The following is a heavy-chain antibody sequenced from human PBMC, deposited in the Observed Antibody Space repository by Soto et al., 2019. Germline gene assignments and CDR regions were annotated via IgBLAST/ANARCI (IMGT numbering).Heavy chain of an antibody. CDR3: AAGAYMDRGAYPPDYYDDCMVV. D-gene: IGHD3-10*01. CDR2: ISAYNGNT. Sequence: QVQLVQSGAEVKKPGASVKVSCKASGYTFTSYGISWVRQAPGQVLEWMGWISAYNGNTNYAQKLQGRFTMTTDTSTSTAYMELRSLRADDTSVYYCAAGAYMDRGAYPPDYYDDCMVVGGKGTKVTVSS. CDR1: GYTFTSYG. V-gene: IGHV1-18*01. J-gene: IGHJ6*03.